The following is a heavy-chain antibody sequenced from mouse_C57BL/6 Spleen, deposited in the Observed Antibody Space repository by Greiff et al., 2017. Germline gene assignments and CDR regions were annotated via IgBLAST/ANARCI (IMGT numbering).Heavy chain of an antibody. V-gene: IGHV1-50*01. J-gene: IGHJ3*01. CDR1: GYTFTSYW. Sequence: QVQLQQPGAELVKPGASVKLSCKASGYTFTSYWMQWVKQRPGQGLEWIGEIDPSDSYTNYNQKFKGKATLTVDTSSSTAYMQRSSLTSEDSAVYYCARSGDYYYGSSSAWFAYWGQGTLVTVSA. CDR2: IDPSDSYT. D-gene: IGHD1-1*01. CDR3: ARSGDYYYGSSSAWFAY.